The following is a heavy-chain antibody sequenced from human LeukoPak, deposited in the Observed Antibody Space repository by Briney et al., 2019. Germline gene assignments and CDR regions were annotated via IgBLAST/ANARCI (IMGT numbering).Heavy chain of an antibody. V-gene: IGHV3-23*01. D-gene: IGHD5/OR15-5a*01. J-gene: IGHJ4*02. CDR2: IGGSGGNT. Sequence: PGGSLRLSCAASGFTFSTYGMSWARQAPGKGLEWVSSIGGSGGNTCYADSVKGRFTISRDNSKNMLYLQMNSLRAEDTAVYYCARDPSLRVTLDYWGQGTLVTVSS. CDR1: GFTFSTYG. CDR3: ARDPSLRVTLDY.